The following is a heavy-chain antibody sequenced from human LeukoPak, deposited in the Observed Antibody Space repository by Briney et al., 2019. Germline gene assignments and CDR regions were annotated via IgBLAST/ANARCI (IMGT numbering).Heavy chain of an antibody. CDR1: NVSINFVSYY. V-gene: IGHV4-61*01. J-gene: IGHJ4*02. D-gene: IGHD3-9*01. CDR2: IHYTGNT. CDR3: ARDGAGMTGTGLDY. Sequence: SETLSLTCTVSNVSINFVSYYWSWVRQPPGKGLEWVGYIHYTGNTIYNPSLKSRVTISMDTAKNQFSLKVSSVTAADTAVYYCARDGAGMTGTGLDYWGQGILATVSS.